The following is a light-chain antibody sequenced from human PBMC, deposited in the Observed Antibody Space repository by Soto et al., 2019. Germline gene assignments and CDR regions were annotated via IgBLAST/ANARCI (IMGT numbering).Light chain of an antibody. CDR2: GAS. V-gene: IGKV3-20*01. CDR1: QSVTSSY. Sequence: EIMLTQSPGTLSLSPGERATLSCRASQSVTSSYLVWYQQKPGQAPRLLIYGASNRATGIPDRFSGSGSGTDFTLTISRLEPEDFAVYYCQQYGSSPPLTFGGGTKVEIK. J-gene: IGKJ4*01. CDR3: QQYGSSPPLT.